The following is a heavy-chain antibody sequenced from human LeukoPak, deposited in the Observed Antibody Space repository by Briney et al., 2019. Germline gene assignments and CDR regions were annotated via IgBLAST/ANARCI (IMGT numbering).Heavy chain of an antibody. CDR2: IYTSGST. CDR3: ARGFRYSYGN. D-gene: IGHD5-18*01. V-gene: IGHV4-61*02. CDR1: GGSISSGSYY. Sequence: SQTLSLTCTVSGGSISSGSYYWSWIRQPAGKGLEWIGRIYTSGSTNYNPSLKSRVTISVDTSKNQFSLKLSSVTAADTAVYYCARGFRYSYGNWGQGTLVTVSS. J-gene: IGHJ4*02.